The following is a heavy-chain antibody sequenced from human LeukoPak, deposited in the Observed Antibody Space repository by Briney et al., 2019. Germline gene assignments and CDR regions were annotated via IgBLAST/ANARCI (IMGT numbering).Heavy chain of an antibody. Sequence: ASVKASCKASGYTFTGYYMHWVRQAPGQGLVWMGWINPNSGGTNYAQKFQGRVTMTRDTSISTAYMELSRLRSDDTAVYYCARPYDSSGYYYFDYWGQGTLVTVSS. D-gene: IGHD3-22*01. V-gene: IGHV1-2*02. CDR3: ARPYDSSGYYYFDY. J-gene: IGHJ4*02. CDR2: INPNSGGT. CDR1: GYTFTGYY.